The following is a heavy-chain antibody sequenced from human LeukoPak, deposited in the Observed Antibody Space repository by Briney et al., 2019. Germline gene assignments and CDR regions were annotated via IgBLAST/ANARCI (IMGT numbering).Heavy chain of an antibody. J-gene: IGHJ4*02. Sequence: SETLSLTCAVYGESFSGYYWSWIRQPPGKGLEWIGEINHSGSTNYNPSLKSRVTISVDTSKNQFSLKLSSVTAADTAVYYCARGRPYYDFWSGYYPFDYWGQGTLVTVSS. V-gene: IGHV4-34*01. CDR2: INHSGST. D-gene: IGHD3-3*01. CDR3: ARGRPYYDFWSGYYPFDY. CDR1: GESFSGYY.